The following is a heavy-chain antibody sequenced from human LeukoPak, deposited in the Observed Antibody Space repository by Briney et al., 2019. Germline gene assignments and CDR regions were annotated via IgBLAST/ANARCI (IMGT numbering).Heavy chain of an antibody. J-gene: IGHJ6*03. Sequence: PSETLSLTCTVSGGSISSYYWSWIRQPPGKGLEWIGYIYYSGSTNYNPSLKSRVTISVDTSKNQFSLKLSSVTAADTAVYYCARIGWYSPSTKEKSDVNYYYYYYMDVWGKGTTVTISS. CDR2: IYYSGST. V-gene: IGHV4-59*01. CDR3: ARIGWYSPSTKEKSDVNYYYYYYMDV. CDR1: GGSISSYY. D-gene: IGHD6-19*01.